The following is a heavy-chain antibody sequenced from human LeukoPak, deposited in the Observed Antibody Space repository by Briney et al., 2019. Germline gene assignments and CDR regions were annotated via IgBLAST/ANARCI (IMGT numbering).Heavy chain of an antibody. CDR3: TREFYGSAIY. V-gene: IGHV3-74*01. Sequence: GGSLRLSCAASGFSFSNYWMFWVRQAPGKGLVWVSRINSDGAITGYADSVKGRFAISRDNAKNTLYLQMNSLTAEDTAVYYCTREFYGSAIYWGQGTLVTASS. CDR2: INSDGAIT. CDR1: GFSFSNYW. J-gene: IGHJ4*02. D-gene: IGHD3-10*01.